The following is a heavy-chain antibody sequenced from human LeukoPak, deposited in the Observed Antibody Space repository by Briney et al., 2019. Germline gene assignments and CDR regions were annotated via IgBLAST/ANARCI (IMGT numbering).Heavy chain of an antibody. D-gene: IGHD6-19*01. J-gene: IGHJ4*02. Sequence: GRSLRLSCAASGFTFSSYGMHWVRQAPGKGLEWVAVISYDGSNKYYADSVKGRFTISRDNSKNTLYLQMNSLRAEDTAVYYCARDGSSGWTWYFDYWGQGTLVTVSS. CDR2: ISYDGSNK. V-gene: IGHV3-30*03. CDR1: GFTFSSYG. CDR3: ARDGSSGWTWYFDY.